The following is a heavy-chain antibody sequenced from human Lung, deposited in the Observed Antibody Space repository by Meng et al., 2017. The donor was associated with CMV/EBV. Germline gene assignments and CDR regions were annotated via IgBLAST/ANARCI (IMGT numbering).Heavy chain of an antibody. CDR2: ISAYNGNT. J-gene: IGHJ6*02. Sequence: ASVXVSCKASGYTFTSYGISWVRQAPGQGLEWMGWISAYNGNTNYAQKLHGRVTMTTDTSTSTAYMELRSLRSDDTAVYYCAREMDYSSTNCYVLPNYYYYGMDVWGQGTTVTVSS. CDR3: AREMDYSSTNCYVLPNYYYYGMDV. V-gene: IGHV1-18*01. D-gene: IGHD2-2*01. CDR1: GYTFTSYG.